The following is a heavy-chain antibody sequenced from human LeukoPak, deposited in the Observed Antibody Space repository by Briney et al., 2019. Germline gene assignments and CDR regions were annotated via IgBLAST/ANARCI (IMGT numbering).Heavy chain of an antibody. J-gene: IGHJ1*01. V-gene: IGHV4-34*01. CDR3: ARGRPYSSSWYPYQH. CDR1: GGPFSGYY. CDR2: INHSGST. D-gene: IGHD6-13*01. Sequence: SETLSLTCAVYGGPFSGYYWSWIRQPPGKGLEWIGEINHSGSTNYNPSLKSRVTISVDTSKNQFSLKLSSVTAADTAVYYCARGRPYSSSWYPYQHWGQGTLVTVSS.